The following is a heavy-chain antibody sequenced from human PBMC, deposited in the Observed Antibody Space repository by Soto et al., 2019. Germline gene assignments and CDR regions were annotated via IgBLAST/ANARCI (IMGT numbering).Heavy chain of an antibody. CDR3: ASTRSISQPSNWFDP. D-gene: IGHD3-3*02. J-gene: IGHJ5*02. CDR2: IYYSGST. CDR1: GGSISSYY. Sequence: PPETLSLTCTVSGGSISSYYWSWIRQPPGKGLEWIGYIYYSGSTNYNPSLKSRVTISVDTSKNQFSLKLSSVTAADTAVYYCASTRSISQPSNWFDPWGQGTLVTVSS. V-gene: IGHV4-59*01.